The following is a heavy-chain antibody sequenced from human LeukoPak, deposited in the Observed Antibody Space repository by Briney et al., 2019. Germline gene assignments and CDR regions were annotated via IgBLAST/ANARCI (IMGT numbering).Heavy chain of an antibody. CDR1: GFTFSTYW. D-gene: IGHD3-10*01. J-gene: IGHJ4*02. CDR2: ISSDASIT. V-gene: IGHV3-74*01. Sequence: PGGSLRLSCAASGFTFSTYWMHWVRQDPGKGLVWVSRISSDASITSYANPVKGRFTISRDNAKNSLYLQMNSLRAEDTALYYCAKDKYYGSGSYLGYFDYWGQGTLVTVSS. CDR3: AKDKYYGSGSYLGYFDY.